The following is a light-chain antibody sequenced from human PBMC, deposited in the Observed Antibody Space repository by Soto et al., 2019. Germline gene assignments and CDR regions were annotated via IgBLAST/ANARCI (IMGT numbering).Light chain of an antibody. CDR1: QSVSTN. CDR2: GAS. J-gene: IGKJ2*01. CDR3: QHNQGWPYT. V-gene: IGKV3-15*01. Sequence: EIVLTQSPATQSVSAGERVTLSCRASQSVSTNLAWYHQRPGQAPRLLIYGASTRATDVPARFSGSGSGTEFPLTIRSLLSEDFEVYYCQHNQGWPYTCGQGTKLEIK.